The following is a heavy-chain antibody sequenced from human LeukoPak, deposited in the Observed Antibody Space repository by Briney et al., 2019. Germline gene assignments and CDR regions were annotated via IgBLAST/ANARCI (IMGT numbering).Heavy chain of an antibody. Sequence: PGGSLRLSCAASGFTFDTYAMHWVRQAPGEGLEWMAVIWYDGSRKEYADSAKGRFTVSRDNSKNTLNMQMNSLRAEDTAVYYCASGDTTGYSGDAFNIWGQGTMVTVSS. CDR1: GFTFDTYA. D-gene: IGHD3-22*01. CDR3: ASGDTTGYSGDAFNI. J-gene: IGHJ3*02. V-gene: IGHV3-33*01. CDR2: IWYDGSRK.